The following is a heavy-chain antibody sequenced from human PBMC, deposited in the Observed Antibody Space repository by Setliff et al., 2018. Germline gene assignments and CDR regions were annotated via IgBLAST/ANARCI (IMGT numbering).Heavy chain of an antibody. CDR1: GFTFSSYW. Sequence: GGSLRLSCAASGFTFSSYWMSWVRQAPGKGLEWVANIKQDGRDKYYVDSVKGRFTISRDNAKNSLSLQMNSLRAEDTAVYYCVRARTTNYNFWSGLNAFDIWGQGTMVTVSS. CDR3: VRARTTNYNFWSGLNAFDI. V-gene: IGHV3-7*03. D-gene: IGHD3-3*01. CDR2: IKQDGRDK. J-gene: IGHJ3*02.